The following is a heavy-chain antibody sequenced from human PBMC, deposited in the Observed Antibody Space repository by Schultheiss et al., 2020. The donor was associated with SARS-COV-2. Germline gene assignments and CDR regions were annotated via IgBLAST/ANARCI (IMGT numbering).Heavy chain of an antibody. CDR1: GGSISSSNW. CDR2: IYTSGST. CDR3: ARDRRQTNWAHYYYGMDV. Sequence: SQTLSLTCAVSGGSISSSNWWSWIRQPAGKGLEWIGRIYTSGSTNYNPSLKSRVTISVDTSKNQFSLKLSSVTAADTAVYYCARDRRQTNWAHYYYGMDVWGQGTTVTVSS. J-gene: IGHJ6*02. D-gene: IGHD7-27*01. V-gene: IGHV4-61*02.